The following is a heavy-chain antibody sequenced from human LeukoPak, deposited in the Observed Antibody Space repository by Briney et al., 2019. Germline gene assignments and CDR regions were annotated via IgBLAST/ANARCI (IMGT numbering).Heavy chain of an antibody. Sequence: SETLSLTCTVSGGSISSSTYFWGWIRQPPGKGLEWIGSIYYSGSTYYNPSLKSRVTISVDTSKNQFSLKLSSVTAAATAVYYCARDLKDSSSWYRVYWFDPWGQGTLVTVSS. CDR1: GGSISSSTYF. CDR3: ARDLKDSSSWYRVYWFDP. CDR2: IYYSGST. J-gene: IGHJ5*02. D-gene: IGHD6-13*01. V-gene: IGHV4-39*07.